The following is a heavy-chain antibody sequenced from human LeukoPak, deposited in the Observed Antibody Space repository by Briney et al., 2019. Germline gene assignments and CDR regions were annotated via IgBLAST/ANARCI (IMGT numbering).Heavy chain of an antibody. CDR3: ARDGYSSSHFDYYYYGMDV. V-gene: IGHV1-69*13. Sequence: SVKVSCKASEGTFSSYAISWVRQAPGQGLEWMGGIIPIFGTANYAQKFQGRVTITADESTSTAYMELSSLRSEDTAVYYCARDGYSSSHFDYYYYGMDVWGQGTTVTVSS. CDR1: EGTFSSYA. J-gene: IGHJ6*02. CDR2: IIPIFGTA. D-gene: IGHD6-13*01.